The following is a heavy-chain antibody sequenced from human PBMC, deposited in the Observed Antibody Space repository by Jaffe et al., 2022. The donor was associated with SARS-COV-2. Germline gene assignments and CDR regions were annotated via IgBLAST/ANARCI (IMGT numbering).Heavy chain of an antibody. J-gene: IGHJ4*02. V-gene: IGHV3-72*01. CDR1: GFTFSDYY. D-gene: IGHD1-26*01. CDR2: SRNKANSYTT. CDR3: TRAYNESPGEPGY. Sequence: VQLVESGGGLVQPGGSLRLSCAASGFTFSDYYMEWVRQAPGKGLEWVGRSRNKANSYTTSYAASVKGRFIISRDDSKNSLDLQMNSLKTEDTAVYYCTRAYNESPGEPGYWGQGTLVTVSS.